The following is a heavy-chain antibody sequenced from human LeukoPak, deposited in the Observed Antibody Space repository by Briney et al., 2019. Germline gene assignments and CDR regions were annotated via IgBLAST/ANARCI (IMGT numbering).Heavy chain of an antibody. CDR1: GFTFSSYA. V-gene: IGHV3-23*01. CDR2: ISGSGGST. Sequence: GGSLRLSCAASGFTFSSYAMSWVRQAPGKGLEGVSAISGSGGSTYYADSVKGRFTISRDNSKNTLYLQMNSLRAEDTAAYYCANGPSWTDILTGYYISWGQGTLVTVSS. CDR3: ANGPSWTDILTGYYIS. D-gene: IGHD3-9*01. J-gene: IGHJ4*02.